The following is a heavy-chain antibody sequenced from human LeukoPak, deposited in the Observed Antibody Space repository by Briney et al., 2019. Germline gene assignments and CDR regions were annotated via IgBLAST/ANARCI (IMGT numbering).Heavy chain of an antibody. J-gene: IGHJ4*02. D-gene: IGHD1-7*01. Sequence: GGSLRLSCAASGFTFSDYYMGWIRQAPGKGLEWVSYISSSGSTIYYADSVKGRFTISRDNAKNSLYLQMNSLRAEDTAVYYCARAHNWKYGTFDYWGQGTLVTVSS. V-gene: IGHV3-11*04. CDR1: GFTFSDYY. CDR3: ARAHNWKYGTFDY. CDR2: ISSSGSTI.